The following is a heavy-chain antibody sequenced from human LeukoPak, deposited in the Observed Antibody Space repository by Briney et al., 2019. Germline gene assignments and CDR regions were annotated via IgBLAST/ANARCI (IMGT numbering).Heavy chain of an antibody. J-gene: IGHJ4*02. V-gene: IGHV4-59*12. CDR2: IYYSGST. CDR1: GGSISSYY. Sequence: NPSETLSLTCTVSGGSISSYYWSWIRQPPGKGLEWIGYIYYSGSTNYNPSLKSRVTISVDTSKNQFSLKLSSVTAADTAVYYCAREKDYWGQGTLVTVSS. CDR3: AREKDY.